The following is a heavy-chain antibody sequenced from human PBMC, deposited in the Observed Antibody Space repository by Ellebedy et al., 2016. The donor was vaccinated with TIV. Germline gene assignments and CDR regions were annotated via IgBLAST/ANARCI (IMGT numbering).Heavy chain of an antibody. CDR2: VSAYNGNT. Sequence: AASVKVSCKASGYTFTCYGISWVRQATGQGLEWMGWVSAYNGNTYYAKKVQGRVTMTTDTFTSTAYMELQSLRSDDTAVYFCARDRDNWNDGGLDYWGQGTLVTVSS. V-gene: IGHV1-18*01. CDR3: ARDRDNWNDGGLDY. J-gene: IGHJ4*02. D-gene: IGHD1-1*01. CDR1: GYTFTCYG.